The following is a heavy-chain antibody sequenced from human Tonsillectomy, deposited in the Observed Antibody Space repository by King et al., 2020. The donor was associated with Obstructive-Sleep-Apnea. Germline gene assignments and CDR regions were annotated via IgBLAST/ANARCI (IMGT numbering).Heavy chain of an antibody. CDR3: ASGYYYASSGYWGPFDY. CDR2: IIPIFGTA. Sequence: VQLVESGAEVKKPGSSVKVSCKASGGTFSNYAISWVRQAPGQGLEWMGGIIPIFGTANYAQKFQGRVTITADESTSTGYMELSSLRSEDTAVYYCASGYYYASSGYWGPFDYWGQGTLVTVSS. CDR1: GGTFSNYA. V-gene: IGHV1-69*01. J-gene: IGHJ4*02. D-gene: IGHD3-22*01.